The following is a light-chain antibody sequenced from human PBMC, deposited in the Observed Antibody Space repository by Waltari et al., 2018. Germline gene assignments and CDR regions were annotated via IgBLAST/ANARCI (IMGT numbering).Light chain of an antibody. J-gene: IGKJ2*01. V-gene: IGKV1-39*01. CDR2: SAS. Sequence: DIQVTQSPSSLSASVGDRVTITCRASQSISSFLNWYQQKPGKAPKLLIYSASILPSGVPSSFGGSGSGTDFTLTISSLEPEDFATYFCQQTDTSPSTFGQGTKLDFK. CDR3: QQTDTSPST. CDR1: QSISSF.